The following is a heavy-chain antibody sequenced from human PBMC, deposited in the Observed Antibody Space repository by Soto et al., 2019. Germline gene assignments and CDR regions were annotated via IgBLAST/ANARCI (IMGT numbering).Heavy chain of an antibody. V-gene: IGHV3-53*01. J-gene: IGHJ5*02. CDR1: GFTVSSNY. CDR3: ARLVDTAKVNWFDP. Sequence: PGGSLRLSCAASGFTVSSNYMSWVRQAPGKGLEWVSVIYSGGSTYYADSVKGRFTISRDNSKNTLYLQMNSLRAEDTAVYYCARLVDTAKVNWFDPWGQGTLVTVSS. D-gene: IGHD5-18*01. CDR2: IYSGGST.